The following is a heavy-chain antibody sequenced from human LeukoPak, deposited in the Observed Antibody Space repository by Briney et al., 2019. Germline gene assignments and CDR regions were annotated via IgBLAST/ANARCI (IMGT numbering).Heavy chain of an antibody. Sequence: SDTLSLTCTVSGGSLGRSNTYWGWIRQTPGKGLEWLGTILHSGYTYNNPSLKSRVTMSVDSSKNQFSLSLSSVTAADTAVYFCARHRGGGGYHYMDVWGKGTTVIVSS. CDR2: ILHSGYT. D-gene: IGHD2-21*01. CDR3: ARHRGGGGYHYMDV. J-gene: IGHJ6*03. CDR1: GGSLGRSNTY. V-gene: IGHV4-39*01.